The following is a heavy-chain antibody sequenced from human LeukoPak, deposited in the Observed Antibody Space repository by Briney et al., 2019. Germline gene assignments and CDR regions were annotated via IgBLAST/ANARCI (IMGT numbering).Heavy chain of an antibody. D-gene: IGHD3-10*01. Sequence: SETLSLTCTVSGGSISSYFWSWVRQPAGKGLEWIGRIYTIGSTNYNPSLKSRVTMPEDTSKNQFSLKLSSVTAADTAVYYCARDGGLLWFGELDYWGQGTLVTVSS. CDR1: GGSISSYF. CDR2: IYTIGST. CDR3: ARDGGLLWFGELDY. J-gene: IGHJ4*02. V-gene: IGHV4-4*07.